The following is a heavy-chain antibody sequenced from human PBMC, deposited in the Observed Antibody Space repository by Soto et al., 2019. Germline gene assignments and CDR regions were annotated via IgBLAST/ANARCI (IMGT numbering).Heavy chain of an antibody. CDR2: IYYSGST. CDR1: GGSISSYD. CDR3: ARLRDFRDYYYMDV. D-gene: IGHD3-10*01. V-gene: IGHV4-59*08. Sequence: SETLSLTCTVSGGSISSYDWSWIRQPPGKGLEWIGYIYYSGSTNYNPSLKSRVTISVDTSKNQFSLKLSSVTAADTAVYYCARLRDFRDYYYMDVWGKGTTVTVSS. J-gene: IGHJ6*03.